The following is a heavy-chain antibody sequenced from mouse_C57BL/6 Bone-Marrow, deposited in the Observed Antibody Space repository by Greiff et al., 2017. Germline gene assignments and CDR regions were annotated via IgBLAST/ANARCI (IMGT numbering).Heavy chain of an antibody. CDR3: THFYYYGSSPAWFAY. D-gene: IGHD1-1*01. Sequence: EVQLQESGAELVRPGASVKLSCTASGFNIKDDYMHWVKQRPEQGLEWIGWIDPENGDTEYASKFQGKAPITADTSSNTAYLQLSSLTSEDTAVYYCTHFYYYGSSPAWFAYWGQGTLVTVSA. CDR2: IDPENGDT. CDR1: GFNIKDDY. J-gene: IGHJ3*01. V-gene: IGHV14-4*01.